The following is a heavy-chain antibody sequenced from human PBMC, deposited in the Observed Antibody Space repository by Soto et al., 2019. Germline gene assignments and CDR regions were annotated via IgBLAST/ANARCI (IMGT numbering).Heavy chain of an antibody. CDR1: GFTFTTDA. CDR2: ISSGGDT. D-gene: IGHD3-22*01. J-gene: IGHJ3*02. Sequence: EVQLLESGGGLVQPGGSLRLSCAPSGFTFTTDAMSWVSQAPGKGLEWVSSISSGGDTYYADSVNGRFNISRDSSKNTLYLQMNNLRAEDTATYYCAKDYSSGYYAFDIWGRGTMVTVSS. V-gene: IGHV3-23*01. CDR3: AKDYSSGYYAFDI.